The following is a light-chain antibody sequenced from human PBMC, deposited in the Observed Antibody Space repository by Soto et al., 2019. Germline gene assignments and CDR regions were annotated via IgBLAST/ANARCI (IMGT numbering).Light chain of an antibody. CDR3: CSYAGSFTVV. Sequence: QSVLTQPASVSGSPGQSITISCTGTSSDIGNYNLVSWYQQHPGKAPKLMIYEGSKRPSGVSNRFSGSKSGDTASLTISGLQAEDEADYYCCSYAGSFTVVFGGGTKVTVL. CDR2: EGS. V-gene: IGLV2-23*01. CDR1: SSDIGNYNL. J-gene: IGLJ2*01.